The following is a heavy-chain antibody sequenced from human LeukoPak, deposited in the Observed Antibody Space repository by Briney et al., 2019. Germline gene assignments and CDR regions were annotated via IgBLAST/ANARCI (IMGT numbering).Heavy chain of an antibody. J-gene: IGHJ5*02. CDR3: ARGGLWFGELYWFDP. D-gene: IGHD3-10*01. Sequence: SETLSLTCTVSGGSISSGSYYWSWIRQPAGKGLEWIGYIYYSGSTNYNPSLKSRVTISVDTSKNQFSLKLSSVTAADTAVYYCARGGLWFGELYWFDPWGQGTLVTVSS. CDR2: IYYSGST. CDR1: GGSISSGSYY. V-gene: IGHV4-61*10.